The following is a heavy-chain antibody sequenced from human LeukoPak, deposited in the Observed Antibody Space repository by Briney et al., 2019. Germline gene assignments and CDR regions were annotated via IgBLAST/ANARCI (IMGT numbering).Heavy chain of an antibody. J-gene: IGHJ4*02. CDR2: IWYDGSNK. D-gene: IGHD6-13*01. CDR3: AKGPKLYSSSWMSDY. CDR1: GFTFSSYG. V-gene: IGHV3-30*02. Sequence: PGGSLRLSCAASGFTFSSYGMHWVRQAPGKGLEWVAFIWYDGSNKYYADSVKGRFTISRDNSKGSLHLQMHSLRAEDTGVYFWAKGPKLYSSSWMSDYWGQGTLVTVSS.